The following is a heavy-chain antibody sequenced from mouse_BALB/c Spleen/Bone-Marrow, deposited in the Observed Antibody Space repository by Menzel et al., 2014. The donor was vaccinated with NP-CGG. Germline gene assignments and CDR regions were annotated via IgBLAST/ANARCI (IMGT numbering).Heavy chain of an antibody. J-gene: IGHJ2*01. Sequence: QVQLQQSGAELVRPGSSVKISCKASGYVFSTYWMNWVKRRPGQGLEWIGQIYPGDGDINYNGKFKGTATLTADKSSSTAYMQLSSLTSEDSAVYFCARSGYGSSYDYWGQGTTLTVSS. CDR1: GYVFSTYW. V-gene: IGHV1-80*01. CDR2: IYPGDGDI. D-gene: IGHD1-1*01. CDR3: ARSGYGSSYDY.